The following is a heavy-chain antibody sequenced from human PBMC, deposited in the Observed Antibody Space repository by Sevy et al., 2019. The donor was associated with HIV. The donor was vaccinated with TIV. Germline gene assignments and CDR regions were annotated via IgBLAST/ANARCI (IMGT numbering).Heavy chain of an antibody. CDR2: FDPEDDEK. CDR3: ATTKDYYDSSGYPFDY. J-gene: IGHJ4*02. Sequence: ASVKVSCKVSGYTLTELSVHWVRQAPGKGLEWMATFDPEDDEKIYAQKFQGRVTMTEDTSTDTAYMELTSLGSEDTAVYYCATTKDYYDSSGYPFDYWGQGTPVTVSS. D-gene: IGHD3-22*01. CDR1: GYTLTELS. V-gene: IGHV1-24*01.